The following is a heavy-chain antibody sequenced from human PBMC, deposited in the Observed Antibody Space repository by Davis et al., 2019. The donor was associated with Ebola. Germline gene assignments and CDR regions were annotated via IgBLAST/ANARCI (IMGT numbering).Heavy chain of an antibody. V-gene: IGHV1-8*01. J-gene: IGHJ4*02. CDR1: GYTFTSSD. CDR3: ARGPAFGIPYPHFWGY. Sequence: ASVPVSCQASGYTFTSSDIYWVRQAPGHGFEWTGWMNPNSGNTGYAQKFQGRVTMTRSTSITTAYMELSSLTSEDTAVYYCARGPAFGIPYPHFWGYRGQGTLVTVSS. D-gene: IGHD3-3*02. CDR2: MNPNSGNT.